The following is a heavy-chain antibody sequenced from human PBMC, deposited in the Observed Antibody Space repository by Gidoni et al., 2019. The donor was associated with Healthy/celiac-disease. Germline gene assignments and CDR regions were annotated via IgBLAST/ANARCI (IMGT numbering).Heavy chain of an antibody. CDR2: ISGSGGST. J-gene: IGHJ6*02. CDR3: AKGGVVVAADYYGMDV. Sequence: EVQLLESGGGLVQPGGSLRLSCAASGFTFSSYAMSWVRQAPGKGLEWVSAISGSGGSTYYADSVKGRFTISRDNSKNTLYLQMNSLRAEDTAVYYCAKGGVVVAADYYGMDVWGQGTTVTVSS. CDR1: GFTFSSYA. V-gene: IGHV3-23*01. D-gene: IGHD2-15*01.